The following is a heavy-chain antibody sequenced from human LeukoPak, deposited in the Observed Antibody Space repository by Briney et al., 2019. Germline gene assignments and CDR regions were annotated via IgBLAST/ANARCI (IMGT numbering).Heavy chain of an antibody. Sequence: ASVKVSCKASGYTFTGYYMHWVRQAPGQGLEWMGWINPNSGGTNYAQKFQGRVTMTRDMSTSTVYMELSSLRSEDTAVYYCARDPLHYGDYVDWDYWGQGTLVTVSS. J-gene: IGHJ4*02. CDR2: INPNSGGT. D-gene: IGHD4-17*01. CDR3: ARDPLHYGDYVDWDY. V-gene: IGHV1-2*02. CDR1: GYTFTGYY.